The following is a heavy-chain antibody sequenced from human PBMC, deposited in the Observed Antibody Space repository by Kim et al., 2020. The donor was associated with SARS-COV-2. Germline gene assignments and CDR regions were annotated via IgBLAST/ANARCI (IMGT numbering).Heavy chain of an antibody. J-gene: IGHJ4*02. CDR3: ARGGGAVAGPPRGFDY. Sequence: SQTFSLTCAISGDSVSSNSAAWNWIRQSPSRGLEWLGRTYYRSKWYNDYAVSVKSRITINPDTSKNQFSLQLNSVTPEDTAVYYCARGGGAVAGPPRGFDYWGQGTLVTVSS. V-gene: IGHV6-1*01. CDR1: GDSVSSNSAA. CDR2: TYYRSKWYN. D-gene: IGHD6-19*01.